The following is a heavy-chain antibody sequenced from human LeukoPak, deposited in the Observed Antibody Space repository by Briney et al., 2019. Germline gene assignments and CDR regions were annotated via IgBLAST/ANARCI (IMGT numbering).Heavy chain of an antibody. V-gene: IGHV4-34*01. J-gene: IGHJ4*02. Sequence: SETLSLTCAVYGGSFSGYYWSWIRQPPGKGLEWIGEINHSGSTNYNPSLKSRVTISVDTSKNQFSLQLNSVTPEDTAVYYCARLVGGGVDSWGQGTLVTVSS. CDR2: INHSGST. CDR1: GGSFSGYY. D-gene: IGHD2-8*02. CDR3: ARLVGGGVDS.